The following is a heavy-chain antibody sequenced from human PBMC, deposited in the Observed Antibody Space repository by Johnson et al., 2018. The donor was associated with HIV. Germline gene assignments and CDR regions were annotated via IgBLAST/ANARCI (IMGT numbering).Heavy chain of an antibody. CDR1: GFTVSSNY. CDR2: IYSGDST. Sequence: MLLVESGGGLVQPGGSLRLSCAASGFTVSSNYMSWVRQAPGKGLEWVSLIYSGDSTYYADSVKGRFTISRDNSKNTLYLQMNSLRVEDTAMYYCARGPILEWLSGDGFDMWGQGTMVTV. D-gene: IGHD3-3*01. J-gene: IGHJ3*02. V-gene: IGHV3-66*01. CDR3: ARGPILEWLSGDGFDM.